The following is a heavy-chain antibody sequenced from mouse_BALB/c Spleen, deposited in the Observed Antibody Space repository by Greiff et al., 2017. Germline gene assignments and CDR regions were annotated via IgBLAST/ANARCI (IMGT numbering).Heavy chain of an antibody. V-gene: IGHV1S81*02. D-gene: IGHD2-3*01. J-gene: IGHJ2*01. Sequence: QVQLQQPGAELVKPGASVKLSCKASGYTFTSYWMHWVKQRPGQGLEWIGEINPSNGRTNYNEKFKSKATLTVDKSSSTAYMQLSSLTSEDSAVYYCARYDGYYYLDYWGQGTTLTVSS. CDR3: ARYDGYYYLDY. CDR2: INPSNGRT. CDR1: GYTFTSYW.